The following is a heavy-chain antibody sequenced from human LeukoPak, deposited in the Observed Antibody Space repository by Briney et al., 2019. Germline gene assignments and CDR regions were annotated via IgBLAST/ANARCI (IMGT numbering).Heavy chain of an antibody. D-gene: IGHD3-22*01. CDR2: INSDESDT. CDR3: PRGWVPSDITLK. V-gene: IGHV3-74*01. CDR1: GFTFSNYW. Sequence: GGSLRLSCAASGFTFSNYWMHWVRHAPGKGLVWVSRINSDESDTNYADSVKGRFTISGDNARNTVYLQMNSLRAEDTSVYYCPRGWVPSDITLKWGQGTMVTVSS. J-gene: IGHJ3*01.